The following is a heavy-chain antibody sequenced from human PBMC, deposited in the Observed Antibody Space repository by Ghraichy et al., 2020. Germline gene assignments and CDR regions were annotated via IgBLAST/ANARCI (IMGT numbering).Heavy chain of an antibody. J-gene: IGHJ4*02. CDR1: GGSISSGGYS. Sequence: SETLSLTCAVSGGSISSGGYSWSWIRQPPGKGLEWIGYIYHSGSTYYNPSLKSRVTISVDRSKNQFSLKLSSVTAADTAVYYCARVVGYYDSSGYYYVSYYFDYWGQGTLVTVSS. CDR2: IYHSGST. D-gene: IGHD3-22*01. CDR3: ARVVGYYDSSGYYYVSYYFDY. V-gene: IGHV4-30-2*01.